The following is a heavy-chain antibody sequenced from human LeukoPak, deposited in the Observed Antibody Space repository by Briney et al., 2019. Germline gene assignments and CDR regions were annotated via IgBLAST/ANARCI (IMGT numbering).Heavy chain of an antibody. Sequence: PGGSLSLSCEVSGFTFSNYAMSWVRRAPAKGLGWVSGMCSHCISLYNADSVQGRFTISRDNSKSTLYLQMNSLRAEDTAVYYCARGRWFGELFPDYWGQGTLVTVSS. CDR2: MCSHCISL. D-gene: IGHD3-10*01. V-gene: IGHV3-23*01. CDR3: ARGRWFGELFPDY. J-gene: IGHJ4*02. CDR1: GFTFSNYA.